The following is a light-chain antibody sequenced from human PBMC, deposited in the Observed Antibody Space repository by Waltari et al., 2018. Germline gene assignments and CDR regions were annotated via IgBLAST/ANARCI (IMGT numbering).Light chain of an antibody. V-gene: IGLV2-11*01. CDR1: TSDVCGYNY. Sequence: SALTQPRPVSGSPGQSVTISCTGTTSDVCGYNYVSWYQPHPGKAPKLMIFDATQRPSGVPDRFSGSKSANTASLTISGLQAEDEADYYCCSFAGTYTWVFGGGTKVTVL. CDR2: DAT. CDR3: CSFAGTYTWV. J-gene: IGLJ3*02.